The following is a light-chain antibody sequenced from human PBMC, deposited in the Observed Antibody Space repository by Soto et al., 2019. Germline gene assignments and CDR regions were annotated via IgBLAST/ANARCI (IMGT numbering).Light chain of an antibody. CDR1: QSVSSN. CDR2: RAS. CDR3: QQYNNWPLT. V-gene: IGKV3-15*01. Sequence: EIVMTQSPATLSVSPGDRATLSCWASQSVSSNLAWYQKKPGQAPRLLVWRASIRATDMAVRFSGSGSGTEFTLTISSLQPEDSAVYYCQQYNNWPLTFGGGTKVEIK. J-gene: IGKJ4*01.